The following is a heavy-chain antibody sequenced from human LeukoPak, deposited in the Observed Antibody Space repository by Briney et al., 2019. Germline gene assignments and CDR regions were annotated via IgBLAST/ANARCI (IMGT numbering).Heavy chain of an antibody. V-gene: IGHV1-69*01. D-gene: IGHD1-14*01. J-gene: IGHJ4*02. CDR1: GGTFSSYA. CDR2: IIPIFGTA. Sequence: SVKVSCKASGGTFSSYAISWVRQAPGQGLEWMGGIIPIFGTANYAQKFQGRVTITADESTSTAYMELSSLRSEDTAVYYCARDPSRRPERRGFDYWGQGTLVTVSS. CDR3: ARDPSRRPERRGFDY.